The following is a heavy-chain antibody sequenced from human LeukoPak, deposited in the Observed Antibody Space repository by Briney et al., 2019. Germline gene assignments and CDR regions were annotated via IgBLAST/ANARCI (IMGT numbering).Heavy chain of an antibody. D-gene: IGHD1-7*01. Sequence: QPGGSLRLSCAASGFTFSNYAMTWVRQAPGKGLEWVSGISGSAVNTYYADSVKGRFTISRDNSKSTLYLQMNSLRAEDTAVYYCAKLGGPYNWDYTGLNYKDVWGKGTTFTVSS. J-gene: IGHJ6*03. CDR1: GFTFSNYA. CDR3: AKLGGPYNWDYTGLNYKDV. V-gene: IGHV3-23*01. CDR2: ISGSAVNT.